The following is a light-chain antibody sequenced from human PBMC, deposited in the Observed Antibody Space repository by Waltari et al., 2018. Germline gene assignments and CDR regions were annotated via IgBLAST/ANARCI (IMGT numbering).Light chain of an antibody. CDR1: QSVSRA. Sequence: EIVLAQSPGTLSLSPGERAPLSCRASQSVSRALAWYQQKPGQAPRLLLYGASIRATGIPDRFSGSGSGTDFSLTITRLEPEDFAVYFCQHYVRLPATFGQGTKVEIK. CDR2: GAS. CDR3: QHYVRLPAT. J-gene: IGKJ1*01. V-gene: IGKV3-20*01.